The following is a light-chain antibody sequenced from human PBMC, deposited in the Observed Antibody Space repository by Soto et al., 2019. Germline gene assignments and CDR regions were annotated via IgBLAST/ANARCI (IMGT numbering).Light chain of an antibody. CDR3: SSYTSSSTRV. Sequence: SVLTQPASGSGSPGQSITISCIGTSSDVGAYDYVSWYQQHPDKAPKLIIYEVSNRPSGVSNRFSGSKSVNTATLTISGLQAEDEADYYCSSYTSSSTRVFGTGTKVTVL. J-gene: IGLJ1*01. CDR1: SSDVGAYDY. CDR2: EVS. V-gene: IGLV2-14*03.